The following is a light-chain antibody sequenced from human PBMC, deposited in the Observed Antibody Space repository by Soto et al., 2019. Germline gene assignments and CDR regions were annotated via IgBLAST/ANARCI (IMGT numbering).Light chain of an antibody. V-gene: IGKV1-39*01. CDR1: QNINRY. Sequence: DMQMTQSPSSLSASVGDRVTITCRASQNINRYFNWYQQKEGKAPKLLIYAASSLQSGVPSRFTGSGSGTDFTLTITSLQPEDFGTYYCQHGITFGLGTRLEI. CDR3: QHGIT. J-gene: IGKJ5*01. CDR2: AAS.